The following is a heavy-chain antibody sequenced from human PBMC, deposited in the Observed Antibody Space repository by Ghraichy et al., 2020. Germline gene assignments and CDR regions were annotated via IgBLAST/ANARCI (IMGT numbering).Heavy chain of an antibody. CDR3: ARAYFVTPRWFDP. CDR1: GGSFSGYY. Sequence: SETLSLTCAVYGGSFSGYYWSWIRQPPGKGLEWIGEINHSGSTNYNPSLKSRVTISVDTSKNQFSLKLSSVTAADTAVYYCARAYFVTPRWFDPWGQGTLVTVSS. D-gene: IGHD3-9*01. V-gene: IGHV4-34*01. J-gene: IGHJ5*02. CDR2: INHSGST.